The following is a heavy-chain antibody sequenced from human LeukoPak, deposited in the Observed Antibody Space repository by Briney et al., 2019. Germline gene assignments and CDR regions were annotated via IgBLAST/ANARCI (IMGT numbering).Heavy chain of an antibody. D-gene: IGHD4-17*01. J-gene: IGHJ4*02. V-gene: IGHV3-74*01. CDR1: GFTFSSYW. Sequence: GESLKISCAASGFTFSSYWMHWVRQAPGKGLVWVSRINSDGSNTNYADSVKGRFTISRDNAKNTLYLQMNSLRAEDTAVYHCASLPRYGDYDYWGQGTLVTVSS. CDR2: INSDGSNT. CDR3: ASLPRYGDYDY.